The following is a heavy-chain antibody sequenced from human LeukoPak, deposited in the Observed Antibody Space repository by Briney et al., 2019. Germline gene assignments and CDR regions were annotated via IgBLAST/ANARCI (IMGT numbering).Heavy chain of an antibody. V-gene: IGHV7-4-1*02. CDR2: ISTNTGNP. CDR3: ARQNTVAAPGTRFDP. CDR1: GYTFTSYA. J-gene: IGHJ5*02. D-gene: IGHD6-13*01. Sequence: ASVKVSCKASGYTFTSYAMNWVRQAPGQGLEWMGWISTNTGNPTYAQGFTGRFVFSLDISVSTAYLQISSLKAEDSAVYYCARQNTVAAPGTRFDPWGQGTPVTVSS.